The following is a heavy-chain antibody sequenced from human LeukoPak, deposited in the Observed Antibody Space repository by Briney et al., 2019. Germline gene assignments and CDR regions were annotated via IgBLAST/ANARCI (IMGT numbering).Heavy chain of an antibody. J-gene: IGHJ4*02. Sequence: GGSLRLSCAASGFTFSSYWMSWVRQAPGKGLEWVANIKQDGSGRYYVGSGKGRFTISRDNAKNSLYLQLNSLRAEDTAVYYCARDRFPRYDILTWYRTNGLFRHWAQGTLV. CDR1: GFTFSSYW. V-gene: IGHV3-7*01. D-gene: IGHD3-9*01. CDR3: ARDRFPRYDILTWYRTNGLFRH. CDR2: IKQDGSGR.